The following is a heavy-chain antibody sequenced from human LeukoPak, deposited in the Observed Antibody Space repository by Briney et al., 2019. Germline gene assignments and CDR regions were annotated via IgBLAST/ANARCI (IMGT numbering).Heavy chain of an antibody. V-gene: IGHV4-59*12. CDR1: GGSISNYY. D-gene: IGHD3-3*01. Sequence: SETLSLSCTVSGGSISNYYWNWLRQPPGKGLEWIGYIYYSGSTNYNPSLKSRVTMSVDTSKNQFSLKLSSVTAADTAVYYCAREGGDFWSGYYSFDYWGQGTLVTVSS. CDR3: AREGGDFWSGYYSFDY. J-gene: IGHJ4*02. CDR2: IYYSGST.